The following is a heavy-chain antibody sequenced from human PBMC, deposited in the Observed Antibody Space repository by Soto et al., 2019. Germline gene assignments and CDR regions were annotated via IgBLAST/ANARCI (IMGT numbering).Heavy chain of an antibody. J-gene: IGHJ6*02. CDR3: ARIIAAHRGYYYYGMDV. CDR2: INHSGST. Sequence: SETLSLTCAVYGGCFSGYYWSWIRQPPGKGLEWIGEINHSGSTNYNPSLKSRVTISVDTSKNQFSLKLSSVTAADTAVYYCARIIAAHRGYYYYGMDVWGQGTTVTVSS. V-gene: IGHV4-34*01. D-gene: IGHD6-6*01. CDR1: GGCFSGYY.